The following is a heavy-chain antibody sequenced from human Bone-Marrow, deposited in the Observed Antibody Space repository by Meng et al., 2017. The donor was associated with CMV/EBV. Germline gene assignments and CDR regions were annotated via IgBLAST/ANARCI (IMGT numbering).Heavy chain of an antibody. CDR3: ARDLTRLRFFEWSRGYYFDS. V-gene: IGHV3-11*04. CDR1: GFTFSDYY. CDR2: ISSSGSTI. Sequence: GGSLRLSCAASGFTFSDYYMSWIRQAPGKGLEWVSYISSSGSTIYYADSVKGRFTISRDNAKNSLYLQMNSLRAEETAVYYCARDLTRLRFFEWSRGYYFDSWGQGTLVTVSS. J-gene: IGHJ4*02. D-gene: IGHD3-3*01.